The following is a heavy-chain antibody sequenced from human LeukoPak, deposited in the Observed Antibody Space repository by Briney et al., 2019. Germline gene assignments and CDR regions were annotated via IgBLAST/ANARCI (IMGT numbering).Heavy chain of an antibody. CDR1: GFTFDDYT. V-gene: IGHV3-43*01. CDR3: AKDKSGSGWYGWNYYYGMDV. Sequence: GGSLRLSCAASGFTFDDYTMHWVRQAPRKGLEWVSLISWDGGSTYYADSVKGRFTISRDNSKNSLYLQMNSLRTEDTALYYCAKDKSGSGWYGWNYYYGMDVWGQGTTVTVSS. CDR2: ISWDGGST. J-gene: IGHJ6*02. D-gene: IGHD6-19*01.